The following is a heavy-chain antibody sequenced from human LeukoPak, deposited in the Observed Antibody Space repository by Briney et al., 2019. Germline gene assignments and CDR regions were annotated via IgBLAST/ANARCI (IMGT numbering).Heavy chain of an antibody. CDR2: IRYDGSNK. D-gene: IGHD3-16*01. Sequence: AGGSLRLSCAASGFTFSSYGMHWVRQAPGKGLEWVAFIRYDGSNKYYADSVKGRFTISRDNSKNTLYLQINSLRAEDTAVYYCARKQQGGDAFDIWGQGTMVTVSS. CDR3: ARKQQGGDAFDI. V-gene: IGHV3-30*02. J-gene: IGHJ3*02. CDR1: GFTFSSYG.